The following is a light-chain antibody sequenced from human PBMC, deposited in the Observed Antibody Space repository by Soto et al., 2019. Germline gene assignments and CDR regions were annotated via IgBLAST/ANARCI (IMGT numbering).Light chain of an antibody. CDR1: SSNIGTPYD. CDR3: QSYDSSLSGYVI. V-gene: IGLV1-40*01. J-gene: IGLJ2*01. CDR2: GNS. Sequence: QSVLTQPPSVSGAPGQRVTISCTGSSSNIGTPYDVHWYQQLPGTAPKLLIYGNSNRPSGVPDRFSGSKSGTSASLAITGLQAEDEADSYCQSYDSSLSGYVIFGGGTKLTVL.